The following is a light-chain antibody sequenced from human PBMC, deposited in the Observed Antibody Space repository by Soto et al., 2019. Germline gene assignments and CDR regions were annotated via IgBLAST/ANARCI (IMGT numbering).Light chain of an antibody. Sequence: QSVLTQPPSVSGAPGQRVTISCTGNSSNIGAGYDVHWYQQLPGTAPKLLIYGNSNRPSGVPDRFSGSKSGTSASLAITGLQAEDEADYYCQSYDISLSGWVFGGGTQLTVL. CDR1: SSNIGAGYD. CDR3: QSYDISLSGWV. CDR2: GNS. J-gene: IGLJ3*02. V-gene: IGLV1-40*01.